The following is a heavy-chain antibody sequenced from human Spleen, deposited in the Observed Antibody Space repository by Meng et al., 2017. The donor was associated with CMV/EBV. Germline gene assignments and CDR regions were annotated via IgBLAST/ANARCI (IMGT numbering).Heavy chain of an antibody. J-gene: IGHJ4*02. CDR1: GDTFNRYA. CDR2: IIPILGIA. D-gene: IGHD6-19*01. V-gene: IGHV1-69*04. CDR3: ARVKRAGSLHSPGPFDN. Sequence: SVKVSCKASGDTFNRYAITWVRQAPGQGLEWMGRIIPILGIADYAQKFQGRVKITADRATSTGYMELSSLRSEDTAVYYCARVKRAGSLHSPGPFDNWGQGTLVTVSS.